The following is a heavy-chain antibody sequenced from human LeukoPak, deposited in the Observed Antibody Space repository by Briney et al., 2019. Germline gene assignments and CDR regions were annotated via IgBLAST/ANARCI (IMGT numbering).Heavy chain of an antibody. CDR3: ARDKFDIVVVTAIYYYYYMDV. D-gene: IGHD2-21*02. CDR2: ISSSGSTK. Sequence: GESLKISCTASGFTFSSYEMNWVCQAPGKGLEWVSYISSSGSTKYYADSVKGRFTISRDNAKNSLYLQMNSLRAEDTAVYYCARDKFDIVVVTAIYYYYYMDVWGKGTTVTVSS. V-gene: IGHV3-48*03. CDR1: GFTFSSYE. J-gene: IGHJ6*03.